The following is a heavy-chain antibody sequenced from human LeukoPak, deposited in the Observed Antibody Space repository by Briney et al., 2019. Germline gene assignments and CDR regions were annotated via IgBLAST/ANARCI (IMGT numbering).Heavy chain of an antibody. CDR3: ARDPRGAVGLDAFDI. D-gene: IGHD1-26*01. Sequence: GGSLRLSCAASGFTFSSYAMHWVRQAPGKGLEWVAVISYDGSNKYYADSVKGRFTISRDNSKNTLYLQMNSLRAEDTAVYYCARDPRGAVGLDAFDIWGQGTMVTVSS. J-gene: IGHJ3*02. V-gene: IGHV3-30-3*01. CDR1: GFTFSSYA. CDR2: ISYDGSNK.